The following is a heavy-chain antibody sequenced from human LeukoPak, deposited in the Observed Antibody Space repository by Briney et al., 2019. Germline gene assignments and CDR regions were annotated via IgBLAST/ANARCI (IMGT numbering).Heavy chain of an antibody. CDR2: IYYNGST. V-gene: IGHV4-39*07. CDR3: ARDSSGWSHHFDY. D-gene: IGHD6-19*01. J-gene: IGHJ4*02. Sequence: SETLSLTCTVSGRSISSSSYYWGWIRRPPGKGLEWIGSIYYNGSTDYNPSLKTRVTISVDTSKNQFSRKLSSVTAADTAVYYCARDSSGWSHHFDYWGQGTLVPVS. CDR1: GRSISSSSYY.